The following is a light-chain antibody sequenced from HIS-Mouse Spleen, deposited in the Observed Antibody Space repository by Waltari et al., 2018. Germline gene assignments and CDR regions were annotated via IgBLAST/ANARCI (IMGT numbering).Light chain of an antibody. CDR2: KDS. J-gene: IGLJ2*01. CDR1: ALPTQY. Sequence: SYELTQPPSVSVSPGQKARITCSGDALPTQYAYWYQQKPGQAPVLVIYKDSERPSGIPERFSGSSSGTTVTLTISGVQAEDEADYYCQSADSSGTYSVVFGGGTKLTVL. CDR3: QSADSSGTYSVV. V-gene: IGLV3-25*03.